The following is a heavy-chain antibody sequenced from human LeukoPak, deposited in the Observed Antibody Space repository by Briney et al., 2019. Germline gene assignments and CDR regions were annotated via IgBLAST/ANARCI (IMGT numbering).Heavy chain of an antibody. J-gene: IGHJ4*02. Sequence: GGTLRLSCAASGFTFSTYGMNWVRQAPGKGLEWVSAISSSGETTFYADSVKGRFTISRDNSKNTVFLQMNSLRAEDTAVYYCAKHSFNWNDGEDYWGQGTLVTVSS. D-gene: IGHD1-20*01. V-gene: IGHV3-23*01. CDR1: GFTFSTYG. CDR2: ISSSGETT. CDR3: AKHSFNWNDGEDY.